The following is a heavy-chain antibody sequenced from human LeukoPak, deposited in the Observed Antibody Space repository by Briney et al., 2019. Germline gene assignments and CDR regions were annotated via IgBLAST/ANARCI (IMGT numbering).Heavy chain of an antibody. CDR1: GFTFSSYA. Sequence: GSLRLSCAASGFTFSSYAMSWIRQPPGKGLEWIGEINHSGSTNYNPSLKSRVTISVDTSKNQFSLKLSSVTAADTAVYYCASVFYGPFDYWGQGTLVTVSS. J-gene: IGHJ4*02. D-gene: IGHD2/OR15-2a*01. V-gene: IGHV4-34*01. CDR2: INHSGST. CDR3: ASVFYGPFDY.